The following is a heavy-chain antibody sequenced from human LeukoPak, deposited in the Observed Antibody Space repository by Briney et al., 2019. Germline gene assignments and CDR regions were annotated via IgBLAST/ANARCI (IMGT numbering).Heavy chain of an antibody. CDR1: GFTFSSYA. Sequence: GGSLRLSCAASGFTFSSYAMSWVRQAPGKGLEWVSAISGSGGSTYYADSVKGRFTISRDNSKNTLYLQMNSLRAEDTAVYYGAKGRNYYDSSGYYDYWGQGTLVTVSS. V-gene: IGHV3-23*01. D-gene: IGHD3-22*01. CDR2: ISGSGGST. CDR3: AKGRNYYDSSGYYDY. J-gene: IGHJ4*02.